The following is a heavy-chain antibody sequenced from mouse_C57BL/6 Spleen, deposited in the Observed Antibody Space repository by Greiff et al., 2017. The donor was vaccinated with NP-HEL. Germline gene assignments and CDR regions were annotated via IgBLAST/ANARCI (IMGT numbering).Heavy chain of an antibody. V-gene: IGHV1-42*01. CDR1: GYSFTGYY. J-gene: IGHJ1*03. CDR3: ARTVVEGNWYFDV. D-gene: IGHD1-1*01. Sequence: EVQLQQSGPELVKPGASVKISCKASGYSFTGYYMNWVKQSPEKSLEWIGEINPSTGGTTYNQKFKAKATLTVDKSSSTAYMQLKSLTSADSAVYYCARTVVEGNWYFDVWGTGTTVTVSS. CDR2: INPSTGGT.